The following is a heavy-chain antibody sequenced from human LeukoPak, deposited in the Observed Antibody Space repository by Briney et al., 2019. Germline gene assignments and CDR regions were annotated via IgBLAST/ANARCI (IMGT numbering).Heavy chain of an antibody. J-gene: IGHJ4*02. Sequence: SETLSLTCTVSGGSINSDYYYWSWIRQHPGKGLEWIGYIYYSGSTYYNPSLKSRVTISVDTSKNQFSLKLSSVTAADTAVYYCARSDTGNYYDSSGYYYVAPYYFDYWGQGTLVTASS. CDR2: IYYSGST. D-gene: IGHD3-22*01. CDR1: GGSINSDYYY. V-gene: IGHV4-31*03. CDR3: ARSDTGNYYDSSGYYYVAPYYFDY.